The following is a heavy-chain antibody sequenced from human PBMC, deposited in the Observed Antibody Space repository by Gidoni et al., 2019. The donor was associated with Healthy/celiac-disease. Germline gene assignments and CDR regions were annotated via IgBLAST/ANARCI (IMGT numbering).Heavy chain of an antibody. V-gene: IGHV3-64*01. CDR3: ARAQTAFDI. CDR1: GFTFSSYA. CDR2: ISSNGGST. J-gene: IGHJ3*02. Sequence: EVHPVESGGCLFQPVGSLRFSCAACGFTFSSYAMHWVRQAPGKGLEYVSAISSNGGSTDYANSGKCRFTISRDNSKNTLYLQMGSLRAEDMAVYYCARAQTAFDIWGQGTMVTVSS.